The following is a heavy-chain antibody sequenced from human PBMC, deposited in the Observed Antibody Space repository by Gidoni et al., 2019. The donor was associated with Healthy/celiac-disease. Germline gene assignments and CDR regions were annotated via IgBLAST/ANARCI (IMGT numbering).Heavy chain of an antibody. J-gene: IGHJ4*02. CDR3: ARADYDRVDD. Sequence: CTVSGGSISSGGYYWSWIRQHPGKGLEWIGYIYYSGSTYYNPSLKSRVTISVDTSKNQFSLKLSSVTAADTAVYYCARADYDRVDDWGQGTLVTVSS. V-gene: IGHV4-31*03. D-gene: IGHD3-22*01. CDR1: GGSISSGGYY. CDR2: IYYSGST.